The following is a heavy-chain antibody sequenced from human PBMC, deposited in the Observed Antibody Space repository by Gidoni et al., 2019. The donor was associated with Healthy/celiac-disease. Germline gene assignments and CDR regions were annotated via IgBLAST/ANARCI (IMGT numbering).Heavy chain of an antibody. CDR1: GGSTSSGGYS. D-gene: IGHD5-12*01. Sequence: QVQLQESGPGLVKPSHTLSLTLTVSGGSTSSGGYSWSWIRQHPGKGLEWIGYIYYSGSTYYNQSLKSRVTISVDTSKNQFSLKLRSVTAADTAGYYCARDSGGYDDYYYYGMDVWGQGTTVTVSS. CDR3: ARDSGGYDDYYYYGMDV. J-gene: IGHJ6*02. CDR2: IYYSGST. V-gene: IGHV4-31*03.